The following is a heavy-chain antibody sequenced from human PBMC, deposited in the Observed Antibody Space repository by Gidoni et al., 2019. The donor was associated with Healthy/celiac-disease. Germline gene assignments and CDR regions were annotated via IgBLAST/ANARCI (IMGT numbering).Heavy chain of an antibody. D-gene: IGHD3-10*01. CDR2: ISSSSSYI. CDR1: GFTFSSYS. CDR3: ARDVADITMVRGVRTTYGMDV. Sequence: EVQLVESGGGLVKPGGSLRLSCAASGFTFSSYSLHLVRQAPGKGLEWVSSISSSSSYIYYADSVKGRFTISRDNAKNSLYLQMNSLRAEDTAVYYCARDVADITMVRGVRTTYGMDVWGQGTTVTVSS. J-gene: IGHJ6*02. V-gene: IGHV3-21*01.